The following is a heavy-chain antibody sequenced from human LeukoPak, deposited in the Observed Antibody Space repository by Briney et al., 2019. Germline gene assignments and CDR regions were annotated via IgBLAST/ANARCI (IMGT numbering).Heavy chain of an antibody. CDR1: GFTFSSYW. V-gene: IGHV3-53*01. CDR2: IYSSVT. CDR3: ARRAGAYSHPYDY. Sequence: GGSLRLSCAASGFTFSSYWMSWVRQAPGKGLEWVSFIYSSVTHYSDSVKGRFTISRDNSKNTLFLQMNSLRAEDTAVYYCARRAGAYSHPYDYWGQGTLVTVSS. D-gene: IGHD4/OR15-4a*01. J-gene: IGHJ4*02.